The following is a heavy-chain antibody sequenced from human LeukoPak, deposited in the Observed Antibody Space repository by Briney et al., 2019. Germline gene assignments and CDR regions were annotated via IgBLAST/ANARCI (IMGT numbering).Heavy chain of an antibody. J-gene: IGHJ4*02. D-gene: IGHD3-22*01. CDR1: GGTFSSYA. CDR2: IIPIFGTA. CDR3: ARPLQDSSGYWLGY. V-gene: IGHV1-69*13. Sequence: ASVKVSCKASGGTFSSYAISWVRQAPGQGLEWMGGIIPIFGTANYAQKFQGRVTISGDESTSTAYMELSSLRSEDTAVYYRARPLQDSSGYWLGYWGQGTLVTVSS.